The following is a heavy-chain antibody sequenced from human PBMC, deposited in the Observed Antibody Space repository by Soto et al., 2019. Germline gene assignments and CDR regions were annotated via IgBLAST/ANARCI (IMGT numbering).Heavy chain of an antibody. CDR2: INHSGST. V-gene: IGHV4-34*01. D-gene: IGHD2-15*01. J-gene: IGHJ3*02. CDR3: ANIMEGYCSGGSRYEAFDI. Sequence: PSETLSLTCAVYGGSFSGYYWSWIRQPPGKGLEWIGEINHSGSTNYNPSLKSRVTISVDTSKNQFSLKLSSVTAADTAVYYCANIMEGYCSGGSRYEAFDIWGQGTMVTVSS. CDR1: GGSFSGYY.